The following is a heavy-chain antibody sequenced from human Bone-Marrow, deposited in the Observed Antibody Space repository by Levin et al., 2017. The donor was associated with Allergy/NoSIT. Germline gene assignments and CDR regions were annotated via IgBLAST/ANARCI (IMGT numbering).Heavy chain of an antibody. CDR1: GFNFNNYD. CDR3: ARYGWYTSSAYRYYYGMDV. J-gene: IGHJ6*02. V-gene: IGHV3-30*03. CDR2: VTYDGSNK. D-gene: IGHD6-6*01. Sequence: GESLKISCAASGFNFNNYDIHWVRQAPGKGLEWLASVTYDGSNKYYADSVKGRFTISGDNSRYTLYLEMNSLRAEATGVYYFARYGWYTSSAYRYYYGMDVWGQGATVTVSS.